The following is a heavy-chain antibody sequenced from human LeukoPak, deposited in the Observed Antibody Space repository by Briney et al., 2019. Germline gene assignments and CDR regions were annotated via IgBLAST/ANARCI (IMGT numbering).Heavy chain of an antibody. D-gene: IGHD3-22*01. CDR2: ISGSGGST. CDR1: GFTFSSYA. V-gene: IGHV3-23*01. J-gene: IGHJ4*02. CDR3: AKGYDSSGYYSPFDY. Sequence: GGSLRLSCAASGFTFSSYAMSWVRQAPGKGLEWVSAISGSGGSTYYADSVKGRFTISRDNSKNTLYLRMNSLRAEDTAVYYCAKGYDSSGYYSPFDYWGQGTLVTVSS.